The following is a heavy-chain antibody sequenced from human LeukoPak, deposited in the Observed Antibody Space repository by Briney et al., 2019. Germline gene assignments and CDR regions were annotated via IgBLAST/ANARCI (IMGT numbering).Heavy chain of an antibody. D-gene: IGHD5/OR15-5a*01. CDR2: ISYTGST. J-gene: IGHJ3*02. CDR3: ARDRIVSSAFDI. V-gene: IGHV4-61*01. Sequence: SETLSLTCTVSGGSVSSGSYYWSWIRQPPGKGLEWIGYISYTGSTNYNPSLKSRITISVDTSKNQFALKLSSVTAVDTAVYYCARDRIVSSAFDIWGQGTMVTVSS. CDR1: GGSVSSGSYY.